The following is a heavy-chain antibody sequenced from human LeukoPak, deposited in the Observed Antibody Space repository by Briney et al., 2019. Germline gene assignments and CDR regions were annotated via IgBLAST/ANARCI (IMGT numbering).Heavy chain of an antibody. CDR2: IYSGGST. J-gene: IGHJ4*02. CDR1: GFTVSSNY. V-gene: IGHV3-66*01. CDR3: ARERRWLQLGYFDY. Sequence: PGGSLRLSCAASGFTVSSNYMSWVRQAPGKGLEWVSVIYSGGSTYYADSVKGRFTISRDNSKNTLYLQMNSLRAEDTAVYYCARERRWLQLGYFDYWGQGTLVTVSS. D-gene: IGHD5-24*01.